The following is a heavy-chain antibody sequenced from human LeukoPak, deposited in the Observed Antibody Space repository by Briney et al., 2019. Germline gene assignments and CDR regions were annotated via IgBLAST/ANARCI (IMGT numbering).Heavy chain of an antibody. CDR3: ARQARENWFDP. CDR2: IYYSGST. Sequence: SETLSLTCTVSGGSISSGSHYWSWIRQPAGKGLEWIGYIYYSGSTNYNPSLKSRVTISVDTSKNQFSLKLSSVTATDTAVYYCARQARENWFDPWGQGTLVTVSS. J-gene: IGHJ5*02. CDR1: GGSISSGSHY. V-gene: IGHV4-61*10.